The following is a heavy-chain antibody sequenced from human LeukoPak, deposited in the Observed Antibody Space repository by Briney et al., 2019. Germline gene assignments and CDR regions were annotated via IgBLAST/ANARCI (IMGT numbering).Heavy chain of an antibody. CDR1: GGSISSYY. Sequence: SETLSLTCTVSGGSISSYYWSWIRQPPGKGLEWIGYIYYSGSTNYNPSLKSRVTISVDTSKNQFSLKLSSVTAADTAVYYCAGGYSYGRTTFDYWGQGTLVTVSS. D-gene: IGHD5-18*01. J-gene: IGHJ4*02. CDR2: IYYSGST. CDR3: AGGYSYGRTTFDY. V-gene: IGHV4-59*01.